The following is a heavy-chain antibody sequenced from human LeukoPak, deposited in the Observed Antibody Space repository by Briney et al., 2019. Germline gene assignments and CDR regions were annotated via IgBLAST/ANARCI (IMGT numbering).Heavy chain of an antibody. Sequence: SETLSLTCTVSGGSISSGGYYWSWLRQHPGKGLEWIGYIYYSGSTYYNPSLKSRVTISVDTSKNQFSLKLSSVTAADTAVYHCARYGPNYDILTGYTYYYYGMDVWGQGTTVTVSS. V-gene: IGHV4-31*03. D-gene: IGHD3-9*01. CDR1: GGSISSGGYY. CDR3: ARYGPNYDILTGYTYYYYGMDV. CDR2: IYYSGST. J-gene: IGHJ6*02.